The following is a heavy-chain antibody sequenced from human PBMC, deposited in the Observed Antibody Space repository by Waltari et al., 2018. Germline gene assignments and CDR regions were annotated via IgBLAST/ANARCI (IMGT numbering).Heavy chain of an antibody. D-gene: IGHD3-10*01. CDR2: IKPDGSEK. CDR1: GFPCSNDW. Sequence: EVQVVESGGGLVQPGGSRSVSGVACGFPCSNDWMSWVRKAPGKGLEWVANIKPDGSEKNHVDSVKGRFTISRDNAKNSLYLQMNSLRAEDTAVYYCVQGGFYYADWGQGTLVTVSS. J-gene: IGHJ4*02. V-gene: IGHV3-7*01. CDR3: VQGGFYYAD.